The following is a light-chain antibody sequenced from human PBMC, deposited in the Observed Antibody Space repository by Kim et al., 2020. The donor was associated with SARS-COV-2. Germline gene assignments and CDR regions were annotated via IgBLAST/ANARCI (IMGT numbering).Light chain of an antibody. V-gene: IGLV4-69*01. J-gene: IGLJ2*01. CDR3: QTWGTGIRV. CDR2: LNSDGSH. CDR1: SGHHNYA. Sequence: ASVTLTCTLSSGHHNYAIAWHQQKPEKGPRYLMKLNSDGSHNKGDGIPDRFSGSSSGTARYLTISSLQSEDEADYYCQTWGTGIRVFGGGTQLTVL.